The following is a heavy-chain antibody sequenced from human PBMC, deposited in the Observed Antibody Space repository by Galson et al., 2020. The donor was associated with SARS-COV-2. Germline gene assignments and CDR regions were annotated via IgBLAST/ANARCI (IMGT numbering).Heavy chain of an antibody. CDR2: ISGSGGST. CDR3: AKGVRYSGYDHIDY. Sequence: GGSLRLSCAASGFDFSSYAMNWVRQAPGQGLEWVSSISGSGGSTYYADSVKGRFTISRDNSKSTLYLQVNSLRAEDTAVYYCAKGVRYSGYDHIDYWGQGTLVTVSS. V-gene: IGHV3-23*01. J-gene: IGHJ4*02. CDR1: GFDFSSYA. D-gene: IGHD5-12*01.